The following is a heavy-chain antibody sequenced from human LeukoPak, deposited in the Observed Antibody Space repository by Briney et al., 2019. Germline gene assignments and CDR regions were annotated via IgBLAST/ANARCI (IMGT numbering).Heavy chain of an antibody. Sequence: GGSLRLSCTVSGFTVSSNSMSWVRQAPGKGLEWVSFIYSGGSTQYSDSVKGRFTISRDNSKNTLYLQMNSLRAEDTAVYYCARVQMVRGVIITRYNWFDPWGQGTLVTVSS. CDR3: ARVQMVRGVIITRYNWFDP. V-gene: IGHV3-53*01. CDR1: GFTVSSNS. D-gene: IGHD3-10*01. CDR2: IYSGGST. J-gene: IGHJ5*02.